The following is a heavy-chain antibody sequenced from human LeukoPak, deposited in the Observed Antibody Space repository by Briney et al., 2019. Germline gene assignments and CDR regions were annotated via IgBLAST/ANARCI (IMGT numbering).Heavy chain of an antibody. D-gene: IGHD6-13*01. CDR3: VRAGGSSWADY. CDR1: GFTFSSYW. CDR2: IKQDGSEK. Sequence: QPGGSLRLSCAASGFTFSSYWMSWVRQAPGKGLEWVANIKQDGSEKYYVDSVKGRFTISRDNAKNSLYLQMNSLRAEDTAVYYCVRAGGSSWADYWGQGTLVTVSS. J-gene: IGHJ4*02. V-gene: IGHV3-7*01.